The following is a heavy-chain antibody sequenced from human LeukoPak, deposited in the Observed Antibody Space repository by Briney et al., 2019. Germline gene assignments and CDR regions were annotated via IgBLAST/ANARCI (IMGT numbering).Heavy chain of an antibody. V-gene: IGHV4-34*01. J-gene: IGHJ4*02. CDR3: ARGGDSSGYDEYFDY. CDR2: INHSGST. CDR1: GGSFSGYY. D-gene: IGHD3-22*01. Sequence: SETLSLTCAVYGGSFSGYYWSWIRQPPGKGLEWIGEINHSGSTNYNPSLKSRVTISVDTSKNQFSLKLSSVTAADTAVYYCARGGDSSGYDEYFDYWGQGTLVTVSS.